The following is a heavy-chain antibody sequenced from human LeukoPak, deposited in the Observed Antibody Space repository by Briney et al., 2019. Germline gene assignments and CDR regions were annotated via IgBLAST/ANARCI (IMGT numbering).Heavy chain of an antibody. CDR2: IGTGGDP. V-gene: IGHV3-13*05. CDR3: ARASAGSYVHFDY. Sequence: GGSLRLSCAASGFTFSSHDMHWVRQASGRGLEWVSAIGTGGDPYYAGSVKGRFTISRQNAKNSLYPQMNSLRAGDTAVYYCARASAGSYVHFDYWGQGTLVTVSS. CDR1: GFTFSSHD. J-gene: IGHJ4*02. D-gene: IGHD1-26*01.